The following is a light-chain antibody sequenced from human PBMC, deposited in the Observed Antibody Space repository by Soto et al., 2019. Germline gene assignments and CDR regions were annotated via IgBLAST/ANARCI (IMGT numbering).Light chain of an antibody. CDR1: SSNIGAGYD. CDR2: ANS. V-gene: IGLV1-40*01. J-gene: IGLJ3*02. Sequence: QSVLTQPPSVSGAPGQRVTISSTGSSSNIGAGYDVQWYQQLPGTAPKLLIYANSNRPSGVPDRFSGSKSGTSASLAITGLQAEDEADYYCQSYDSSLSGSRVFGGGTKVTVL. CDR3: QSYDSSLSGSRV.